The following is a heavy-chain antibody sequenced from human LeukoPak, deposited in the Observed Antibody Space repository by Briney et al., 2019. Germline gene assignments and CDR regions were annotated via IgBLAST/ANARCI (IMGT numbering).Heavy chain of an antibody. CDR1: GRSLSDYY. J-gene: IGHJ3*02. Sequence: SETLSLTCAVYGRSLSDYYWSWIRQPPGKGLEWIGYIYYSGSTTYNPSLKSRVTISVDTSKKQFSLKLASVTAADTAIYYCARDMRGYSDDASFISFDIWGRGTVVTVSS. D-gene: IGHD3-22*01. CDR2: IYYSGST. V-gene: IGHV4-34*11. CDR3: ARDMRGYSDDASFISFDI.